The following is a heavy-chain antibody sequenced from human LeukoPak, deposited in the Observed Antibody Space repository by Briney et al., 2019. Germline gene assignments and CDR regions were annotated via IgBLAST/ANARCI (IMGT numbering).Heavy chain of an antibody. V-gene: IGHV4-59*01. CDR1: GGSISSYY. CDR3: ARNRWGNYYYYGMDV. D-gene: IGHD3-16*01. CDR2: IYYSGST. Sequence: SETLSLTCTVSGGSISSYYWSWIRQPPGKVLEWIGYIYYSGSTNYNPSLKSRVTISVDTSKNQFSLKLSSVTAADTAVYYCARNRWGNYYYYGMDVWGQGTTVTVSS. J-gene: IGHJ6*02.